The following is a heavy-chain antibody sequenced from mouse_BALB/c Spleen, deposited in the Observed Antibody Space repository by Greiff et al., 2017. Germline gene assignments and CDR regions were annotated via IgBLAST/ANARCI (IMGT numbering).Heavy chain of an antibody. J-gene: IGHJ4*01. CDR3: ARDGYFYAMDY. CDR1: GFTFSSFG. D-gene: IGHD2-3*01. V-gene: IGHV5-17*02. CDR2: ISSGSSTI. Sequence: EVHLVESGGGLVQPGGSRKLSCAASGFTFSSFGMHWVRQAPEKGLEWVAYISSGSSTIYYADTVKGRFTISSDNPKNTLFLQMTSLRSEDTAMYYCARDGYFYAMDYWGQGTSVTVSS.